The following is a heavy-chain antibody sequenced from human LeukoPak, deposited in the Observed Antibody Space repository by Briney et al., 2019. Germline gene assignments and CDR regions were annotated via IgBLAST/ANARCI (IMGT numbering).Heavy chain of an antibody. Sequence: PSETLSLTCAVYGGSFSGYYWSWIRQPPGKGLEWIGEINHSGGTYYNPSLKSRVTISVDTSKNQFSLKLSSVTAADTAVYYCARHIAYVDYWGQGSLVTVSS. V-gene: IGHV4-34*01. CDR3: ARHIAYVDY. CDR2: INHSGGT. CDR1: GGSFSGYY. J-gene: IGHJ4*02. D-gene: IGHD6-13*01.